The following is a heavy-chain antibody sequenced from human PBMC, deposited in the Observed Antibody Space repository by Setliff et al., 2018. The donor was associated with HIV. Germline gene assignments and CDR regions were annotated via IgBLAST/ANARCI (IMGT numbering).Heavy chain of an antibody. CDR1: GGSINDERYY. CDR2: IYQSGRT. D-gene: IGHD4-17*01. V-gene: IGHV4-39*01. Sequence: PSETLSLTCSVSGGSINDERYYWSWIRQPPGKGLEWTGSIYQSGRTYYNPSLKSRLTMSVDTSRNQFSLKLTSMTAADTAVYYCARYSTLTTNFDYWGQGTLVTVS. J-gene: IGHJ4*02. CDR3: ARYSTLTTNFDY.